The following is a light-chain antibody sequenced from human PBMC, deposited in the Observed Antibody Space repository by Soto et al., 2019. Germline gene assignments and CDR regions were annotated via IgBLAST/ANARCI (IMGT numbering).Light chain of an antibody. CDR1: SSDVGDYNF. Sequence: QSALTQPASVSGSPGHSITISCTGTSSDVGDYNFVSWYQQHPGKAPKFMIYNVTSRPSGSSNRFSGSKSGNTASLTIPGLQAEDEDDYYCNSYTSRSPHVVFGGGSKLTVL. CDR2: NVT. CDR3: NSYTSRSPHVV. V-gene: IGLV2-14*01. J-gene: IGLJ2*01.